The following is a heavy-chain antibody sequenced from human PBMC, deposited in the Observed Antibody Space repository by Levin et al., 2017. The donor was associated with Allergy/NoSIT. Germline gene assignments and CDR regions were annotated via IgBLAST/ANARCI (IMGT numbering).Heavy chain of an antibody. J-gene: IGHJ5*02. CDR3: ARGRSWGYGGKRVNWFDP. Sequence: SETLSLTCAVYGGSFSGYYWSWIRQPPGKGLEWIGEINHSGSTNYNPSLKSRVTISVDTSKNQFSLKLSSVTAADTAVYYCARGRSWGYGGKRVNWFDPWGQGTLVTVSS. CDR1: GGSFSGYY. CDR2: INHSGST. D-gene: IGHD4-23*01. V-gene: IGHV4-34*01.